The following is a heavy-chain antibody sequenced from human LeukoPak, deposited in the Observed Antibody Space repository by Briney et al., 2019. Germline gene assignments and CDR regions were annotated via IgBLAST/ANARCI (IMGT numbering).Heavy chain of an antibody. CDR3: ARVRHCSGGSCYEPFRWFDP. V-gene: IGHV4-38-2*02. J-gene: IGHJ5*02. Sequence: SETLSLTCTVSGYSISSGYYWGWIRQPPGKGLEWIGSIYHSGSTYYNPSLKSRVTISVDTSKNQFSLKLSSVTAADTAVYYCARVRHCSGGSCYEPFRWFDPWGQGTLVTVSS. CDR2: IYHSGST. D-gene: IGHD2-15*01. CDR1: GYSISSGYY.